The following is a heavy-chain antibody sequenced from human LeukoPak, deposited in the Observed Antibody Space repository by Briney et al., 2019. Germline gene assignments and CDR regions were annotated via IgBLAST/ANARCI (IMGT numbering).Heavy chain of an antibody. CDR1: GGSISNYY. V-gene: IGHV4-59*01. D-gene: IGHD2-2*01. Sequence: ASETLSLTCTVSGGSISNYYWSWIRQPPGKGLEWIGYIYYSGTTNYNPSLKSRVTISVDTSKNQFSLKLNSVTAADTAVYYCAKCAGGQCQLREFDYWGQGTLVTVSS. CDR2: IYYSGTT. J-gene: IGHJ4*02. CDR3: AKCAGGQCQLREFDY.